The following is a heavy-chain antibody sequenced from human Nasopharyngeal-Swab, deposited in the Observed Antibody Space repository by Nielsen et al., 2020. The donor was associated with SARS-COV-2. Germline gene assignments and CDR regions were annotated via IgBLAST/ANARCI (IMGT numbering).Heavy chain of an antibody. CDR1: GVSISSYY. J-gene: IGHJ6*02. V-gene: IGHV4-4*07. CDR3: ARGSRFTIFGVVPDYYYGMDV. CDR2: IYTSGST. D-gene: IGHD3-3*01. Sequence: SETLSLTCTVSGVSISSYYWSWIRQPAGKGLERIGRIYTSGSTNYNPSLKSRVTMSVDSSKNQFSLKLSSVTAADTAVYYCARGSRFTIFGVVPDYYYGMDVWGQGTTVTVSS.